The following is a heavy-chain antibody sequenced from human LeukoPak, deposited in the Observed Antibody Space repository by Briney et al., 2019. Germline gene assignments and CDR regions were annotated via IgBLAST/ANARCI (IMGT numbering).Heavy chain of an antibody. V-gene: IGHV4-59*01. CDR3: ARVTATPPLYYYYGMDV. CDR1: GGSISSYY. Sequence: SETLSLTCTVSGGSISSYYWSWIRQPPGKGLEWIGYIYYSGSTNYNPSLKSRVTISVDTPKNQFSLKLSSVTAADTAVYYCARVTATPPLYYYYGMDVWGQGTTVTVSS. J-gene: IGHJ6*02. CDR2: IYYSGST. D-gene: IGHD4-11*01.